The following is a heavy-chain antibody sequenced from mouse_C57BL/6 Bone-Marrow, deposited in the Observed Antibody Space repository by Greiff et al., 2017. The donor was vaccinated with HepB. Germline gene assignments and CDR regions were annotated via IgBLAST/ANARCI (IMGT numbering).Heavy chain of an antibody. CDR1: GFTFSDYG. Sequence: EVHVVESGGGLVKPGGSLKLSCAASGFTFSDYGMHWVRQAPEKGLEWVAYISSGSSTIYYADTVKGRFTISRDNAKNTPFLQMTSLRCEDTAMYYCARSRYSNYDAMDYWGQGTSVTVSS. CDR2: ISSGSSTI. V-gene: IGHV5-17*01. D-gene: IGHD2-5*01. CDR3: ARSRYSNYDAMDY. J-gene: IGHJ4*01.